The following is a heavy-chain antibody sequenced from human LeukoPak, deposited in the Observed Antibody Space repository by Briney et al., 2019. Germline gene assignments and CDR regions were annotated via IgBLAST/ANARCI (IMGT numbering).Heavy chain of an antibody. Sequence: GGSLRLSCAASGFTFSSYPMHWVRQAPGKGLEWVAVLSHVEVNKYYADSVKGRFTISRDNSRNTLYLQIDSLRAEDTAIYLCARDAYDMSVGHYAYHFDQWGQGTLVTVSS. CDR1: GFTFSSYP. CDR3: ARDAYDMSVGHYAYHFDQ. CDR2: LSHVEVNK. D-gene: IGHD3-9*01. J-gene: IGHJ4*02. V-gene: IGHV3-30-3*01.